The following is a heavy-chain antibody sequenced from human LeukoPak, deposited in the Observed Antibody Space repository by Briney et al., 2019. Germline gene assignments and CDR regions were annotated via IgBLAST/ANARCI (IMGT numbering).Heavy chain of an antibody. Sequence: RASVKVSCKASGYTFTSYDINWVRQATGQGLEWMGWKNPNSGITGYAQKFQGRVTMTRNTSISTAYMELSSLRSEDTAVYYCARAITMVRGVKALGYWGQGTLVTVSS. D-gene: IGHD3-10*01. J-gene: IGHJ4*02. CDR3: ARAITMVRGVKALGY. CDR1: GYTFTSYD. V-gene: IGHV1-8*01. CDR2: KNPNSGIT.